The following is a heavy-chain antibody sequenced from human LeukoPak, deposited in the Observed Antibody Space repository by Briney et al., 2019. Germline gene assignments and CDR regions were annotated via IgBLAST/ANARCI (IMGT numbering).Heavy chain of an antibody. D-gene: IGHD3-10*01. V-gene: IGHV1-3*01. CDR2: INAGNGNT. CDR1: GYTFTSYA. J-gene: IGHJ3*02. Sequence: GSSVKVSCKASGYTFTSYAMHWVRQAPGQRLEWMGWINAGNGNTKYSQKFQGRVTITRDTSASTAYMELSSLRSEDTAVYYCAREGGTITMVRGVQKGAFDMWGQGTMVSVSS. CDR3: AREGGTITMVRGVQKGAFDM.